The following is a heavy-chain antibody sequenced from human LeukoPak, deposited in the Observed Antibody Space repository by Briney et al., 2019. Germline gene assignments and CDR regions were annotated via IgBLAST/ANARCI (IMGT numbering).Heavy chain of an antibody. Sequence: ASVKVSCKASGYTFTSYDINWVRQATGQGLEWMGWMNPNSGNTGYAKKFQGRGTITRNTSISTAYMELSSLGSEDTAVYYCARHGEIAAAGYYYYYMDVWGKGTTVTVSS. CDR3: ARHGEIAAAGYYYYYMDV. D-gene: IGHD6-13*01. J-gene: IGHJ6*03. V-gene: IGHV1-8*01. CDR1: GYTFTSYD. CDR2: MNPNSGNT.